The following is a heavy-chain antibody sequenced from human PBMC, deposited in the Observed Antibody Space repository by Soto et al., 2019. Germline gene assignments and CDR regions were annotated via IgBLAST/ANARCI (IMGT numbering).Heavy chain of an antibody. J-gene: IGHJ4*02. V-gene: IGHV4-59*08. D-gene: IGHD3-10*01. Sequence: SETLSLTCPISGISIPSYYWRWIRKAPGKGLEWIGYIYYSGSTNYTPSLKSRVTISVDTSKNQFSLKLSSVTAADTAVYYCASEKYGSGSYWFDYWGQGTLVTVS. CDR2: IYYSGST. CDR1: GISIPSYY. CDR3: ASEKYGSGSYWFDY.